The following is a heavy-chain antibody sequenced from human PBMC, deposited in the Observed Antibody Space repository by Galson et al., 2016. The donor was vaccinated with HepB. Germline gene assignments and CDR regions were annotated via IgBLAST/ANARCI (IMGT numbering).Heavy chain of an antibody. J-gene: IGHJ5*01. V-gene: IGHV3-30*04. CDR2: ISHDGSKK. Sequence: SLRLSCAASGFTFSHYAMHWVRQAPGKGLEWVTLISHDGSKKYHADSVKGRFTISRDNAKISLYLQMNSLRAEDTAVYYCVREDVGGFDPWGQGSQVTVSS. CDR3: VREDVGGFDP. CDR1: GFTFSHYA. D-gene: IGHD3-16*01.